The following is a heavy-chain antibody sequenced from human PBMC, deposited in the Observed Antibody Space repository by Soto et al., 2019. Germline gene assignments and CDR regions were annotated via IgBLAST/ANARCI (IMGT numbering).Heavy chain of an antibody. V-gene: IGHV3-23*01. CDR1: GFTFSSYA. CDR2: ISGSGGST. D-gene: IGHD2-21*01. J-gene: IGHJ4*02. Sequence: WGSLRLSCAASGFTFSSYAMSWVRQSPGKGLEWVSAISGSGGSTYYADSVKGRFTISRDNSKNTLYLQMNSLRAEDTAVYYCAKDLRPLCSNYFDYWGQGTLVTVSS. CDR3: AKDLRPLCSNYFDY.